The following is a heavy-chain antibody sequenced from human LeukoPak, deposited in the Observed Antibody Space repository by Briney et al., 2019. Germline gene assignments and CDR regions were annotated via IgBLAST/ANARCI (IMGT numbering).Heavy chain of an antibody. CDR1: GFTFGDHA. V-gene: IGHV3-49*04. J-gene: IGHJ4*02. Sequence: GRSLRLSCSASGFTFGDHATSWVRQAPGKGLEWVGFIRSKGYGGTTEYAASVEGRFSLSRDDSKSFVYLQMSSLKTEDTAVYYCTRVRSGNDFDYWGQGTLVTVSS. CDR3: TRVRSGNDFDY. D-gene: IGHD3-10*01. CDR2: IRSKGYGGTT.